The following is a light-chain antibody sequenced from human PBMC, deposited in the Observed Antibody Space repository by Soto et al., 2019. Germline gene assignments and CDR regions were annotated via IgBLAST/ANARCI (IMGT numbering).Light chain of an antibody. V-gene: IGKV4-1*01. CDR3: QEAYNTPLT. J-gene: IGKJ4*01. CDR2: WAS. CDR1: QSVLYSSNTRNY. Sequence: DIVMTLPLAALAVSLDDRVTSNCKASQSVLYSSNTRNYLAWYQQKPGNAPKLLIYWASTWESGVPDRFSGSGSGTDFTLTISGLQPEDVAVYYCQEAYNTPLTFCGGTKVDIK.